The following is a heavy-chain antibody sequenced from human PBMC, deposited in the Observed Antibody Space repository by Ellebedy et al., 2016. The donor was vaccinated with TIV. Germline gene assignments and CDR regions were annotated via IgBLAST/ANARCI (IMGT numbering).Heavy chain of an antibody. D-gene: IGHD5-12*01. V-gene: IGHV3-23*01. Sequence: GESLKLSCAASGFTFSTYAMRWVRQTPGQGLGWVAAISGSDAGTYHPDSVKGRFTISRDTSKNTLYLQMNSLRAEDTAVYYCTRDLPDIVATIRVGYGMDVWGQGTTVTVSS. CDR2: ISGSDAGT. CDR1: GFTFSTYA. J-gene: IGHJ6*02. CDR3: TRDLPDIVATIRVGYGMDV.